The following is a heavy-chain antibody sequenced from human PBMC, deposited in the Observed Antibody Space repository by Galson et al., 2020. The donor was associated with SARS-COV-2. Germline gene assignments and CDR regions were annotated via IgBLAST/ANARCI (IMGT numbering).Heavy chain of an antibody. V-gene: IGHV3-30-3*01. Sequence: TGGSLRLYCAASGFTFSSYAMHWVRQAPGKGLEWVAVISYDGSNKYYADSVKGRFTISRDNSKNTLYLQMNSLRAEDTAVYYCARAPGHSFDYWGQGTLVTVSS. J-gene: IGHJ4*02. D-gene: IGHD3-10*01. CDR2: ISYDGSNK. CDR1: GFTFSSYA. CDR3: ARAPGHSFDY.